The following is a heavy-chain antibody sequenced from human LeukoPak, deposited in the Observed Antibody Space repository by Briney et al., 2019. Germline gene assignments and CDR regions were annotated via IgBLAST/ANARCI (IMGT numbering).Heavy chain of an antibody. J-gene: IGHJ4*02. CDR2: MHYSGST. CDR1: GGSISSSSYY. CDR3: ARRVSSTSWFDY. D-gene: IGHD2-2*01. V-gene: IGHV4-39*01. Sequence: PSETLSLTCTVSGGSISSSSYYWVWIRQPPGKGLEWIGNMHYSGSTYYNPSLKSRVAISVDTSKNQFSLKLSSVTAAGTAVYYCARRVSSTSWFDYWGQGTLVTVSS.